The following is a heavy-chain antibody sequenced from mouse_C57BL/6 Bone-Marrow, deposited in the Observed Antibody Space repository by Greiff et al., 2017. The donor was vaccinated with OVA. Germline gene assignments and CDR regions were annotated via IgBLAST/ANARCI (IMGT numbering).Heavy chain of an antibody. J-gene: IGHJ3*01. CDR1: GFSLTSYG. V-gene: IGHV2-2*01. Sequence: QVQLQQSGPGLVQPSQSLSISCTVSGFSLTSYGVHWVRQSPGKGLEWLGVIWRGGSTDYHADFISRLSISKDKSKIQVFCKMNSLQADDTAIYYWAQLRGFAYWGQGTLVTVSA. CDR3: AQLRGFAY. D-gene: IGHD1-3*01. CDR2: IWRGGST.